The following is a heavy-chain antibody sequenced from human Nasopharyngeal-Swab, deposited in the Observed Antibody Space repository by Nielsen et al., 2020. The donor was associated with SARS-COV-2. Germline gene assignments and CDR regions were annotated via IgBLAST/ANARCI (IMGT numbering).Heavy chain of an antibody. CDR3: ASDCSTTSCYTPGADAFHI. V-gene: IGHV4-39*01. CDR1: GGSISSRSYY. CDR2: NYYSGST. Sequence: SETLSLTCTVSGGSISSRSYYWGWIRQPPGKGLEWIGSNYYSGSTYYNPSLKSRVTISVDTSKNQFSLTLSSVTAADTAVYYCASDCSTTSCYTPGADAFHIWGQGTMVTVSS. J-gene: IGHJ3*02. D-gene: IGHD2-2*02.